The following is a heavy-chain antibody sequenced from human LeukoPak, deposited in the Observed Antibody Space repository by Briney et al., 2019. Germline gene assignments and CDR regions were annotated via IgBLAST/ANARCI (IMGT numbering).Heavy chain of an antibody. Sequence: ASVKVSCKTSGYTFTGYYIHWVRQAPGQGLEWMGWINPNSGGTTYAQKFQGRVSMTRDTSLSTVYMEVSRLKSDDTAMYYCARGDYGSGSSSNNWVDPWGQGTLVTVSS. CDR2: INPNSGGT. CDR3: ARGDYGSGSSSNNWVDP. J-gene: IGHJ5*02. CDR1: GYTFTGYY. V-gene: IGHV1-2*02. D-gene: IGHD3-10*01.